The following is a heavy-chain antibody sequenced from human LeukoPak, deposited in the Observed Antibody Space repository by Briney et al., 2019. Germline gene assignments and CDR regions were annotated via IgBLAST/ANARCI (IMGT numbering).Heavy chain of an antibody. CDR1: GFTFSSYS. D-gene: IGHD3-22*01. CDR2: ISSSSSYI. Sequence: GGSLRLSCAASGFTFSSYSMNWVRQAPGKGLEWVSSISSSSSYIYYADSVKGRFTISRDNAKNSLYLQMNSLRDENTAVYYCARGPYYSDSRGYSNWFDPWGQGTLVTVSS. V-gene: IGHV3-21*01. J-gene: IGHJ5*02. CDR3: ARGPYYSDSRGYSNWFDP.